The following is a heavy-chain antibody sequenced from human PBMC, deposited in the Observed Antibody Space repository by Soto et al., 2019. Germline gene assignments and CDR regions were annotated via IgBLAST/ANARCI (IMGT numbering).Heavy chain of an antibody. CDR3: PRWPPKGRNDYTYSGKDV. V-gene: IGHV4-31*03. J-gene: IGHJ6*02. CDR1: GGSISSGGYY. Sequence: PSETLSLTCTVSGGSISSGGYYWTWIRQHPGRGLEWIGYIYYSGSTYYNPSLKSRVTISVATSKNQFSLKLSSVTAADTALFYFPRWPPKGRNDYTYSGKDVGAKGPRSPSP. D-gene: IGHD2-8*01. CDR2: IYYSGST.